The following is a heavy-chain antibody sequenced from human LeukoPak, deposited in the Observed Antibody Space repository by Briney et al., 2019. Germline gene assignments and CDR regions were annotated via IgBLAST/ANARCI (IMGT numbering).Heavy chain of an antibody. CDR1: GGTFSSYA. V-gene: IGHV1-69*05. CDR2: IIPIFGTA. D-gene: IGHD6-19*01. Sequence: SVKVSCKASGGTFSSYAISWVRQAPGQGLEWMGGIIPIFGTANYAQKFQDRVTITTDESTSTAYMELSSLRSEDTAVYYCAREELYSSGWQPSPWGQGTLVTVSS. CDR3: AREELYSSGWQPSP. J-gene: IGHJ5*02.